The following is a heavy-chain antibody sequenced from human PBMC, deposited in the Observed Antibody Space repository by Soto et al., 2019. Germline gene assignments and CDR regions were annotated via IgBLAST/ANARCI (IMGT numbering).Heavy chain of an antibody. V-gene: IGHV4-30-2*01. D-gene: IGHD2-21*01. CDR2: IYHSGST. CDR3: ASIPSP. CDR1: GGSISSGGYS. Sequence: PSETLSLTCAVSGGSISSGGYSWSWIRQPPGKGLEWIGYIYHSGSTYYNSSLKSRVTISVDRSKNQFSLKLSSVTAADTAVYYCASIPSPWGQGTLDTVSS. J-gene: IGHJ5*02.